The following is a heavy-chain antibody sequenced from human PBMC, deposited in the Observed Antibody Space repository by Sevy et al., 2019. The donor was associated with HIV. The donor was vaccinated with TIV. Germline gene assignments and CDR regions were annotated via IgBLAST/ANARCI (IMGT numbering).Heavy chain of an antibody. CDR1: GYTFTFYG. Sequence: ASVKVSCKGSGYTFTFYGMSWVRQAPGQGLEWIGWIDTNNGNTKYGLKFQDRVTMTTDTSMTTAYLEVRSLGPDDTAFYYCARGRLAKDNNWFDPWGQGTQVTVS. V-gene: IGHV1-18*04. D-gene: IGHD3-9*01. J-gene: IGHJ5*02. CDR3: ARGRLAKDNNWFDP. CDR2: IDTNNGNT.